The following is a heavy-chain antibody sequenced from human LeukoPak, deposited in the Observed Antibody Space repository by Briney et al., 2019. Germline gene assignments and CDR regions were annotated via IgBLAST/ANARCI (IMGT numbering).Heavy chain of an antibody. Sequence: PGGSLRLSCVVSGFTVSSNYMSWVRQAPGKGLEWVSVIYSGGSTYYADSVKGRFTISRDNSKNTLYLQMNCLRAEDTAVYYCARASGYYDISTGYYKPQYYFDYWGQGTLVTVSS. CDR1: GFTVSSNY. V-gene: IGHV3-66*02. CDR2: IYSGGST. J-gene: IGHJ4*02. CDR3: ARASGYYDISTGYYKPQYYFDY. D-gene: IGHD3-9*01.